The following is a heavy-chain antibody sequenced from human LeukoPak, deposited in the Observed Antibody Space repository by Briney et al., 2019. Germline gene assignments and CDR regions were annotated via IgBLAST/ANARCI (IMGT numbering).Heavy chain of an antibody. CDR2: IKQDGSEK. D-gene: IGHD3-16*01. J-gene: IGHJ4*02. CDR1: RFTFSSYW. Sequence: GGSLRLSCAASRFTFSSYWMSWVRQAPGKGLEWVANIKQDGSEKYYVDSVKGRFTISRDNAKNSLYLQMNSLRAEDTAVYYCARVRLGGDFDYWGQGTLVTVSS. CDR3: ARVRLGGDFDY. V-gene: IGHV3-7*01.